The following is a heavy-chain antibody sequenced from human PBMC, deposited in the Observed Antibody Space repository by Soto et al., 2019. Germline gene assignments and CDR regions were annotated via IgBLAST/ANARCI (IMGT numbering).Heavy chain of an antibody. V-gene: IGHV5-51*01. J-gene: IGHJ6*02. D-gene: IGHD6-13*01. Sequence: VEALKISCMGSGYSFTTYWIAWVRQMPGKGLEWMGIIYPGDSDTRYSPSFQGQVTISADKSISTAYLQWSSLRASDTAMYYCARPAAAGRYYYYYGMDVWGQGTAVTVSS. CDR1: GYSFTTYW. CDR2: IYPGDSDT. CDR3: ARPAAAGRYYYYYGMDV.